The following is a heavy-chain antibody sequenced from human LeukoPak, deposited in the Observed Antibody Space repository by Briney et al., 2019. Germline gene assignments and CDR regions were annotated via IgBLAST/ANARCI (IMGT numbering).Heavy chain of an antibody. Sequence: GGSLRLSCAASGFTFSSYGMHWVRQAPGKGLEWVAFIRYDGSNKYYADSVKGRFTISRDNSKNTLYLQMNSLRAEDTAVYYCAKAEVRGALYCYYGMDVWGQGTTVTVSS. V-gene: IGHV3-30*02. J-gene: IGHJ6*02. CDR1: GFTFSSYG. D-gene: IGHD3-10*01. CDR2: IRYDGSNK. CDR3: AKAEVRGALYCYYGMDV.